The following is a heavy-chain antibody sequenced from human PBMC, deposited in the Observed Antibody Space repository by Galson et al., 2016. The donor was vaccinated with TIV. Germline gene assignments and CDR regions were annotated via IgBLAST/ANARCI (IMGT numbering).Heavy chain of an antibody. V-gene: IGHV1-2*02. J-gene: IGHJ4*02. CDR1: GYIFINYY. CDR3: ARVNWARAFDY. CDR2: FNPDSGAT. Sequence: SVKVSCKASGYIFINYYIHWVRQAPGQGLEWLGWFNPDSGATQYAQKFQGRVTMTRDTTIITAYMELRRLISDDTAVYYCARVNWARAFDYWGQGTQVTVSS. D-gene: IGHD7-27*01.